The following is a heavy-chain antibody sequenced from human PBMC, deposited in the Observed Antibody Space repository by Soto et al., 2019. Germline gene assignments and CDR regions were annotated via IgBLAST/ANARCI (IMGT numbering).Heavy chain of an antibody. V-gene: IGHV4-59*01. J-gene: IGHJ5*02. CDR3: ARDLSRITIFGVARNWFDP. CDR1: GGSISSYY. CDR2: IYYSGST. D-gene: IGHD3-3*01. Sequence: SETLSLTCTVSGGSISSYYWSWIRQPPGKGLEWIGYIYYSGSTNYNPSLKSRVTISVDTSKNQFSLKLSSVTAADTAVYYCARDLSRITIFGVARNWFDPWGQRKLVTGSS.